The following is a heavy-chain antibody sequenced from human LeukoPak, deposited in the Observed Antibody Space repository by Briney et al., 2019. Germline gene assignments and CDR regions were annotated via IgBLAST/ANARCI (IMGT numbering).Heavy chain of an antibody. CDR1: GFTFGSYS. CDR2: ISGSSSNI. Sequence: GGSLRLSCAASGFTFGSYSMNWVRQAPGKGLEWVSYISGSSSNIYYADSVKGRFTISRDNAKNSLYLQMNSLRAEDTAVYYCARAPGIYWGQGTLVTVSS. CDR3: ARAPGIY. J-gene: IGHJ4*02. V-gene: IGHV3-48*04.